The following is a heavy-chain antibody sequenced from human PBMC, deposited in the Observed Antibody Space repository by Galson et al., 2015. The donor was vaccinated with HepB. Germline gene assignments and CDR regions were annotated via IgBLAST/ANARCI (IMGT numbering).Heavy chain of an antibody. D-gene: IGHD3-22*01. V-gene: IGHV1-69*04. Sequence: SVKVSCKASGGTFSSYSINWVRQAPGQGLEWMGRIIPILGIANDAHKFQGRVTITADKSTSTAYMELSSLRSEDTAVYYCARDKSHYYDSLSSAFDIWGQGTMVTVSS. CDR2: IIPILGIA. CDR1: GGTFSSYS. J-gene: IGHJ3*02. CDR3: ARDKSHYYDSLSSAFDI.